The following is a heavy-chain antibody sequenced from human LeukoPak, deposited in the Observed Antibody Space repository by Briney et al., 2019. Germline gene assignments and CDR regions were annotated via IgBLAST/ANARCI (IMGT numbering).Heavy chain of an antibody. J-gene: IGHJ4*02. Sequence: ASVKVSCKASGYTFMSFGISWVRQAPGQGLEWIGWISGYNFDTKYAQKFQGRVILTTDTSTSTAYMELKSLRSDDTAVYYCARDSTVTMADYWGQGTLVTVSS. CDR3: ARDSTVTMADY. V-gene: IGHV1-18*01. CDR2: ISGYNFDT. D-gene: IGHD4-17*01. CDR1: GYTFMSFG.